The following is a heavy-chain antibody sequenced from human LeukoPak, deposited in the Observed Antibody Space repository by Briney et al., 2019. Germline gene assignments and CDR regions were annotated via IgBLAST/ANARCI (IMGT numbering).Heavy chain of an antibody. D-gene: IGHD2-2*01. CDR1: GFTFSNYW. CDR3: ARVSSSISCFGLDY. V-gene: IGHV3-7*01. Sequence: GGSLRLSCAASGFTFSNYWMTWVRQAPGKGLEWVANIKRDGSEQYYVDSVKGRFTISRDNAKNSLYLQMNNLRAEDTAVYYCARVSSSISCFGLDYWGQGILVTVSS. J-gene: IGHJ4*02. CDR2: IKRDGSEQ.